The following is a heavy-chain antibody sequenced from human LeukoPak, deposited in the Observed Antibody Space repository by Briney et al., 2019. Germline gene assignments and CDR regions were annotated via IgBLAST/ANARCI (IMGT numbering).Heavy chain of an antibody. V-gene: IGHV1-18*01. D-gene: IGHD1-1*01. J-gene: IGHJ4*02. CDR3: ARDGNWNQFDY. CDR1: GYTFTSFG. CDR2: ITAYNGNT. Sequence: ASVKVSCKTSGYTFTSFGISWVRQAPGQGLEWMGWITAYNGNTKYAQKLQGRVTMTTDTSTSTAYMELRSLRSDDTAVYYCARDGNWNQFDYWGQGTLVTVSS.